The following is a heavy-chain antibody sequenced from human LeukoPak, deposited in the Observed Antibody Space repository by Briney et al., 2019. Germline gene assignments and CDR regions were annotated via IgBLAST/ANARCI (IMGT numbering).Heavy chain of an antibody. CDR3: ARAWTVADYFDY. J-gene: IGHJ4*02. CDR2: IISSRHYL. D-gene: IGHD6-19*01. Sequence: GGSLRLSCAASGFTFTTYSMSWVRQAPGKGLEWVSSIISSRHYLHYADSVKGRFTISTDDAKNSLHLHMDSLRVEDTAIYYCARAWTVADYFDYWGQGILVTVSS. CDR1: GFTFTTYS. V-gene: IGHV3-21*04.